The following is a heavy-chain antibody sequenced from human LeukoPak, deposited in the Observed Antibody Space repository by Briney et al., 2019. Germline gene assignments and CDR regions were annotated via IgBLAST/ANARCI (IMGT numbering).Heavy chain of an antibody. J-gene: IGHJ4*02. Sequence: EASVKVSCKASGYTFTTYGISWVRQAPGQGLEWMGWISADNGNTNYAQKLQGRVSMTTDTSTSTAYMELRSLRSDDTAVYYCARSPLGMVYAMNPFDYWGQGTLVTVSS. V-gene: IGHV1-18*01. D-gene: IGHD2-8*01. CDR1: GYTFTTYG. CDR2: ISADNGNT. CDR3: ARSPLGMVYAMNPFDY.